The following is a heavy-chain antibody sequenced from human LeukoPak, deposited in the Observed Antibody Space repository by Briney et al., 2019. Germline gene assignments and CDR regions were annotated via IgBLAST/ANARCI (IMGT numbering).Heavy chain of an antibody. Sequence: ASVKVSCKASGYTFTGYYMHWVRQAPGRGLEWMGWINPNSGGTNYAQKFQGRVTMTRDTSISTAYMELSRLRSDDTAVYYCARVRALLGDAFDIWGQGTMVTVSS. CDR2: INPNSGGT. D-gene: IGHD3-10*01. CDR1: GYTFTGYY. V-gene: IGHV1-2*02. CDR3: ARVRALLGDAFDI. J-gene: IGHJ3*02.